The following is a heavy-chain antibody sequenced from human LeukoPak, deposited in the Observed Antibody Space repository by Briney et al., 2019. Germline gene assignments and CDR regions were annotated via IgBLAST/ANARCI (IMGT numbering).Heavy chain of an antibody. Sequence: PSETLSLTCTVSGGSISSGSYYWSWIRQPAGRGLEWIGRIYTSGSTNYNPSLKSRVTISVDTSKNQFSLKLSSVTAADTAVYYCARLSRDGTAMVSVLPDYYGMDVWGQGTTVTVSS. CDR3: ARLSRDGTAMVSVLPDYYGMDV. CDR2: IYTSGST. J-gene: IGHJ6*02. D-gene: IGHD5-18*01. V-gene: IGHV4-61*02. CDR1: GGSISSGSYY.